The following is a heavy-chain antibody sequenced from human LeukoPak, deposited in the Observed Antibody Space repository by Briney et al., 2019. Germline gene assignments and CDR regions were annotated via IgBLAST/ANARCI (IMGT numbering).Heavy chain of an antibody. V-gene: IGHV1-2*04. CDR1: GYTFTSYA. CDR3: ARVKAAAGLNFDY. Sequence: GASVKVSCKASGYTFTSYAMHWVRQAPGQRLEWMGWINPNSGGTNYAQKFQGWVTMTRDTSISTAYMELSRLRSDDTAVYYCARVKAAAGLNFDYWGQGTLVTVSS. CDR2: INPNSGGT. J-gene: IGHJ4*02. D-gene: IGHD6-13*01.